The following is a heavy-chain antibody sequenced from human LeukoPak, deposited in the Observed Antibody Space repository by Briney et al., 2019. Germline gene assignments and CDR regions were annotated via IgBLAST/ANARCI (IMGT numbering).Heavy chain of an antibody. CDR1: GFAFSRYG. CDR2: ISGSSGTI. J-gene: IGHJ4*02. CDR3: SRGQGCAY. Sequence: GGSLRLSCAGSGFAFSRYGMTWVRQAPGKGLEWVSYISGSSGTINYADSVKGRLTISRDNGKKSLYLQMNSLRAEDTAVYYCSRGQGCAYWGQGTLVTVSS. D-gene: IGHD2-8*01. V-gene: IGHV3-48*01.